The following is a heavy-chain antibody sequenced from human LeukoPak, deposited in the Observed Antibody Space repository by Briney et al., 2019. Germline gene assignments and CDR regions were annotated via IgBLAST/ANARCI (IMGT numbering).Heavy chain of an antibody. D-gene: IGHD5-18*01. CDR3: ARGDPKRYSYGYYFDY. V-gene: IGHV4-61*08. J-gene: IGHJ4*02. Sequence: PSQTLSLTCTVSGGSISSGGYYWSWIRQPPGKGLEWIGYIYYSGSTNYNPSLKSRVTISVDTSKNQFSLKLSSVTAADTAVYYCARGDPKRYSYGYYFDYWGQGTLVTVSS. CDR1: GGSISSGGYY. CDR2: IYYSGST.